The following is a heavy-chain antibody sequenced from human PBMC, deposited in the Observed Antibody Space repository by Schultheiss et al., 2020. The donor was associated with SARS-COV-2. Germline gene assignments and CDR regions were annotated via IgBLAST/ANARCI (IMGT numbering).Heavy chain of an antibody. Sequence: SEILSLTCTVSGDSVSSGDFYCSWIRQPPGKGLEWIGYTYYSGDTHYNPSLKSRATISVDTAKNQFSLQLSSVTAADTAVYYCARYIFGVAIRFDPWGQGTLVTVSS. CDR1: GDSVSSGDFY. V-gene: IGHV4-30-4*01. J-gene: IGHJ5*02. D-gene: IGHD3-3*02. CDR2: TYYSGDT. CDR3: ARYIFGVAIRFDP.